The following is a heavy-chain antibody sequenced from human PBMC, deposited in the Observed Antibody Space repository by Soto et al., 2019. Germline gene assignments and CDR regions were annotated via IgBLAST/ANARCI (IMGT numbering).Heavy chain of an antibody. CDR2: IYYSGST. Sequence: SETLSLTCTVSGGSISSYYWSWIRQPPGKGLEWIGYIYYSGSTNYNPSLKSRVTISVDTSKNQFSLKLSSVTAADTAVYYCARCYEYSGSVWFDPWGQGTLVTVSS. J-gene: IGHJ5*02. CDR1: GGSISSYY. D-gene: IGHD3-10*01. CDR3: ARCYEYSGSVWFDP. V-gene: IGHV4-59*08.